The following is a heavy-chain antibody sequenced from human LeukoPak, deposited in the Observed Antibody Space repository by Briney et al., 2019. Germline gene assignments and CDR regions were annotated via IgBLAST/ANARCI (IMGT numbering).Heavy chain of an antibody. D-gene: IGHD3-10*01. CDR3: ARSRFEELLVAFDI. V-gene: IGHV4-4*07. J-gene: IGHJ3*02. CDR1: GGSITGYF. Sequence: SETLSLTRTLSGGSITGYFWSWLRQPAGQGLEWIGRIYASGSTNYNPSLRSRVTMSVDTSKNQFSLRLSSVTAADTAVYYCARSRFEELLVAFDIWGQGTMVIVSS. CDR2: IYASGST.